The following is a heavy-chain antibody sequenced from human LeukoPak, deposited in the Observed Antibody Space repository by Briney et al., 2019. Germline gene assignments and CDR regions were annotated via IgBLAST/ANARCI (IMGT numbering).Heavy chain of an antibody. D-gene: IGHD3-3*01. CDR1: SASFRAYY. J-gene: IGHJ2*01. Sequence: SETLSLTCAVYSASFRAYYWSWIRQAPGKGLEWIGEINDSGHARYNASLKSRVTMSVDTSKNQFSLKLKSVTAADTAVYYCASSPDLYHDAFTSYWYFDVWGRGSLVTVSS. V-gene: IGHV4-34*01. CDR2: INDSGHA. CDR3: ASSPDLYHDAFTSYWYFDV.